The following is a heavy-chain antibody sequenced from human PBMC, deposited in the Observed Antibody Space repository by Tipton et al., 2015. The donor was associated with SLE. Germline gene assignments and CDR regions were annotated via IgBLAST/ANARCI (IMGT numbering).Heavy chain of an antibody. V-gene: IGHV3-30*03. D-gene: IGHD2-15*01. Sequence: SLRLSCVASGFTFNTYAMHWVRQAPGKGLEWVAVMSFDGTETHYGDSVKGRVAISRDNSKNTLYLQINSLRTEDTAVYYCARDRYAAATVTYFDYWGQGTLVTVAS. CDR2: MSFDGTET. J-gene: IGHJ4*02. CDR3: ARDRYAAATVTYFDY. CDR1: GFTFNTYA.